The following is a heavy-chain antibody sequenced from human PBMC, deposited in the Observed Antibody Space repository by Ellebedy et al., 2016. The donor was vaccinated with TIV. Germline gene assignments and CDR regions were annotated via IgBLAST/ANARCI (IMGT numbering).Heavy chain of an antibody. CDR2: IKPDGSAQ. V-gene: IGHV3-7*01. CDR1: GCTFSNDW. J-gene: IGHJ4*02. CDR3: ARDRGNGYNYRSPFDH. D-gene: IGHD5-24*01. Sequence: GESLKISCAASGCTFSNDWRSWVRQAPGKGLEWVGNIKPDGSAQYYVDSVKGRFTMSRDNAKNSLYLQMDSLRAEDKAVYYCARDRGNGYNYRSPFDHWGQGSLVTVSS.